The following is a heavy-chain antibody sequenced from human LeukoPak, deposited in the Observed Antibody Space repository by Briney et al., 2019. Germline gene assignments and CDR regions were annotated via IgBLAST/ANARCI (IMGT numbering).Heavy chain of an antibody. CDR3: ARSTKTSARMTMIDLDY. V-gene: IGHV3-48*02. J-gene: IGHJ4*02. CDR2: ISSSSSTI. CDR1: GFTFSSYS. D-gene: IGHD3-22*01. Sequence: GGSLRLSCAASGFTFSSYSMNWVRQAPGKGLEWVSYISSSSSTIYYADSVKGRFTISRDNAKHSLYLQMNSLRDEDTAVYYCARSTKTSARMTMIDLDYWGQGTLVTVSS.